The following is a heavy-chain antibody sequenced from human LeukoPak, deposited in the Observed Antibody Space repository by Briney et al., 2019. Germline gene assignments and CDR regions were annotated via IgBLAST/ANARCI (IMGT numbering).Heavy chain of an antibody. CDR2: INSDGSST. Sequence: GGSLRLSCAASGFTFSRYWMHWVRQAPGKGLVWVSRINSDGSSTNYADSVKGRFTISRDNSKNTLYLQMNSLRAEDTAVYYCAKGLSTVTTIDYWGQGTLVTVSS. V-gene: IGHV3-74*01. D-gene: IGHD4-17*01. CDR1: GFTFSRYW. J-gene: IGHJ4*02. CDR3: AKGLSTVTTIDY.